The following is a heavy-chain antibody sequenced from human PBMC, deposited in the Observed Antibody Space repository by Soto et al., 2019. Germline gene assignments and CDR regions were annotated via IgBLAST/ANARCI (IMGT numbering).Heavy chain of an antibody. CDR2: ISYDGSNK. D-gene: IGHD3-22*01. CDR3: ARGPYYYDSSGTLDY. V-gene: IGHV3-30-3*01. Sequence: QVQLVESGGGVVQPGRSLRLSCAASGFTFSSYAMHWVRQAPGKGLEWVAVISYDGSNKYYADSVKGRFTISRDNSKNTLYLQMNRLRAEDTAVYYCARGPYYYDSSGTLDYWGQGTLVTVSS. CDR1: GFTFSSYA. J-gene: IGHJ4*02.